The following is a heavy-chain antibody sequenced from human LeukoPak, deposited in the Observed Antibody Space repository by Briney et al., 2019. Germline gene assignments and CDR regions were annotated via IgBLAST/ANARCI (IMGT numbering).Heavy chain of an antibody. J-gene: IGHJ5*02. V-gene: IGHV4-4*07. CDR3: ARGQDWGSKERNNWFDP. Sequence: PSETLSITCTVSGGSISSYYWSWIRQPAGKGLEWIGRIYTSGSTNYDPSLKSRVTMSVDTSKNQFSLKLSSVTAADTAVYYCARGQDWGSKERNNWFDPWGQGTLVTVSS. CDR2: IYTSGST. D-gene: IGHD7-27*01. CDR1: GGSISSYY.